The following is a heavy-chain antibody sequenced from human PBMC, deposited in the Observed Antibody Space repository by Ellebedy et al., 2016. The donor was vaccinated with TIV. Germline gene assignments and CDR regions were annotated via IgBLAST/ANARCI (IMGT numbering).Heavy chain of an antibody. CDR1: GYTFTSYY. CDR2: INPNSGGT. CDR3: ARGGYSPQDDAFDI. J-gene: IGHJ3*02. V-gene: IGHV1-2*04. D-gene: IGHD5-18*01. Sequence: AASVKVSCKASGYTFTSYYMHWVRQAPGQGLEWMGWINPNSGGTNYAQKFQGWVTMTRDTSISTAYMELSRLRSDDTAVYYCARGGYSPQDDAFDIWGQGTMVTVSS.